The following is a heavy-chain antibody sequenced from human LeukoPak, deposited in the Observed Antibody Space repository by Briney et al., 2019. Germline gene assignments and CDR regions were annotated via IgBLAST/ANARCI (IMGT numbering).Heavy chain of an antibody. CDR2: ISSSADNT. D-gene: IGHD1-26*01. Sequence: GGSLRLSCAASGFTFSNYAMSWVRQAPGKGLEWVSSISSSADNTYHADSVKGRFTISRDNSKNTLYLQMNSLRAEDTAVYYCARPLSIVGATIGAFDIWGQGTMVTVSS. CDR3: ARPLSIVGATIGAFDI. CDR1: GFTFSNYA. J-gene: IGHJ3*02. V-gene: IGHV3-23*01.